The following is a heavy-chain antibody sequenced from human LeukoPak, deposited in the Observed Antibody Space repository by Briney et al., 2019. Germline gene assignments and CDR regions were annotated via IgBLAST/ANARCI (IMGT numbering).Heavy chain of an antibody. CDR1: GFTVHNNY. CDR3: AKHYGPFYGTHLDY. J-gene: IGHJ4*02. D-gene: IGHD2/OR15-2a*01. Sequence: GGSLRLSCAVSGFTVHNNYMNGVRQAPGKGLEWVSAISGSGGSTYYADSVKGRFTISRDNSKNTLYRQMNSLRAEDTAVYYCAKHYGPFYGTHLDYWGQGTLVTVSS. V-gene: IGHV3-23*01. CDR2: ISGSGGST.